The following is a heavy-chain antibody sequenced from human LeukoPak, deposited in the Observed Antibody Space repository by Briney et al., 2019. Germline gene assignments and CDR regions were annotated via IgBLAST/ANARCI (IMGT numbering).Heavy chain of an antibody. CDR3: AREYYDSSGYTNRLYYFDY. V-gene: IGHV3-74*01. Sequence: GGSLRLSCAASGFTFSSYWRHWVRQAPGKGLVWVSRINSDGSSTSYADSVKGRFTISRDNAKNTLYLQMNSLRAEDTAVYYCAREYYDSSGYTNRLYYFDYWGQGTLVTVSS. D-gene: IGHD3-22*01. J-gene: IGHJ4*02. CDR1: GFTFSSYW. CDR2: INSDGSST.